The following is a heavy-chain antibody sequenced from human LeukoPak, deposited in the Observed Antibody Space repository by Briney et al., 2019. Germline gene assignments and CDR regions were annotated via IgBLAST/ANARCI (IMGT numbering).Heavy chain of an antibody. D-gene: IGHD3-10*01. CDR2: IYPDGSDT. Sequence: GESLKISCKGSGYNFTSYWIGWVRQMPGKGLEWMGIIYPDGSDTRYSPSFQGQVTISADKSISTAYLQWSSLKASDTAMYYCARHSVSPQYGWGSYHIDYWGQGTLVTVSS. CDR1: GYNFTSYW. J-gene: IGHJ4*02. CDR3: ARHSVSPQYGWGSYHIDY. V-gene: IGHV5-51*01.